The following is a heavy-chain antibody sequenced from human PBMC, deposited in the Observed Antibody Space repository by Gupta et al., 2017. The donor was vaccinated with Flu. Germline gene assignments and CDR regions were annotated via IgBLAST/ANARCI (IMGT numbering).Heavy chain of an antibody. Sequence: QVQLVESGGGVVQPGRSLRLSCAASGFTFSSYGMHWVRQAPGKGLEWVAVIWYDGSNKYYADSVKGRFTISRDNSKNTLYLQMNSLRAEDTAVYYCARGIYVVDIVATITAYFDYWGQGTLVTVSS. CDR3: ARGIYVVDIVATITAYFDY. CDR1: GFTFSSYG. CDR2: IWYDGSNK. D-gene: IGHD5-12*01. J-gene: IGHJ4*02. V-gene: IGHV3-33*01.